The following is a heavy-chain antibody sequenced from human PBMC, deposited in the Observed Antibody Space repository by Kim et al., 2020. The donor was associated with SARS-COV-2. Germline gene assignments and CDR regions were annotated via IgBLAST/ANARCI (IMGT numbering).Heavy chain of an antibody. J-gene: IGHJ4*02. CDR2: ISGSGGSS. Sequence: GGSLRLSCAASGFTFSSYAMSWVRQAPGKGLEWVSAISGSGGSSYYADSVKGRFTISRDNSRNTLYLQMNSLRAEDTAVYYCAKAERFGAVAATLALGYGGQGTLVTVS. CDR1: GFTFSSYA. CDR3: AKAERFGAVAATLALGY. V-gene: IGHV3-23*01. D-gene: IGHD6-19*01.